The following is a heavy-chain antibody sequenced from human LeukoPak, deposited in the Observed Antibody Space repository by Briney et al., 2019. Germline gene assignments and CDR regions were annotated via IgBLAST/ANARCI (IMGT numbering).Heavy chain of an antibody. Sequence: GRSLRLSCAASGLTFRTYGMHWVRQAPGKGLEWVAVISYDGFNKYYADSVKGRFTISRDDSKNMLYLQMNSLSAEDTAVYYCATDGPPEEVVAATSDHWGQGTLVTVPS. J-gene: IGHJ4*02. D-gene: IGHD2-15*01. CDR1: GLTFRTYG. V-gene: IGHV3-33*03. CDR3: ATDGPPEEVVAATSDH. CDR2: ISYDGFNK.